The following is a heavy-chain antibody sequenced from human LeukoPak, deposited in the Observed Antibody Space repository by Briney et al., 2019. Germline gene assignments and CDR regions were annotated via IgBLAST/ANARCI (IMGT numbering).Heavy chain of an antibody. Sequence: SETLSLTCTVSGGSISSGNYYWSWIRQPAGKGLEWIGRIYTSGSTNYNPSLKSRVTMSVDTSKNQFSLKLSSVTAADTAVYYCASGRYDTPDYWGQGTLVTVSS. V-gene: IGHV4-61*02. D-gene: IGHD3-9*01. CDR1: GGSISSGNYY. J-gene: IGHJ4*02. CDR3: ASGRYDTPDY. CDR2: IYTSGST.